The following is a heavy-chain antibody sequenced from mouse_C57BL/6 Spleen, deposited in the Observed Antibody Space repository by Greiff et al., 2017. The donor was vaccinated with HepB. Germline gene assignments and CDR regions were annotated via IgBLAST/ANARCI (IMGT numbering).Heavy chain of an antibody. V-gene: IGHV1-82*01. CDR3: ARIEREDYYGSSSY. Sequence: VQLQQSGPELVKPGASVKISCKASGYAFSSSWMNWVKQRPGKGLEWIGRIYPGDGDTNYNGKFKGKATLTADKSSSTAYMQLSSLTSEDSAVYFCARIEREDYYGSSSYWGQGTTLTVSS. D-gene: IGHD1-1*01. CDR2: IYPGDGDT. J-gene: IGHJ2*01. CDR1: GYAFSSSW.